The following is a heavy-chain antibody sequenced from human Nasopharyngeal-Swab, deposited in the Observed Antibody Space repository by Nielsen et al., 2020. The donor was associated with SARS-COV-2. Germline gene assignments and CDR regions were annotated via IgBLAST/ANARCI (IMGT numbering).Heavy chain of an antibody. J-gene: IGHJ4*02. CDR3: ARGGYSYGFDY. D-gene: IGHD5-18*01. Sequence: SETLSLTCTVSGGSISSSSYYWGWIRQPPGKGLEWIGSIYYSGSTYYNPSLKSRVTISVDTTKNQFSLKLSSVTAADTAVYYCARGGYSYGFDYWGQGTLVTVSS. CDR1: GGSISSSSYY. CDR2: IYYSGST. V-gene: IGHV4-39*01.